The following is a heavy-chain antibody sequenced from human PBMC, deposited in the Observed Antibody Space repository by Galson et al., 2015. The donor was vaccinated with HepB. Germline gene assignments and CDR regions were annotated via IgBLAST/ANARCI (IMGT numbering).Heavy chain of an antibody. J-gene: IGHJ4*02. CDR1: GFRFSTYG. Sequence: SLRLSCAASGFRFSTYGMHWVRQAPGKGLEWVAVISNDGIDKYYIDSAKGRFTISRKNYKYTLFLEMSSLRAEVTALDYCVKDKGGCSGGSCYRVDHWGQGTLVTVSS. V-gene: IGHV3-30*18. CDR2: ISNDGIDK. D-gene: IGHD2-15*01. CDR3: VKDKGGCSGGSCYRVDH.